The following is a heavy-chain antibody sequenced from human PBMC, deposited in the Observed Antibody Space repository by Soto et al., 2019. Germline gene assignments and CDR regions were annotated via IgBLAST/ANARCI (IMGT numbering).Heavy chain of an antibody. V-gene: IGHV3-30*18. Sequence: QVQMVESGGGVVQPGRSLRLSCAASGFTFSSYGMHWVRQAPGKGLEWVAVISYDGSNKYYADSVKGRFTISRDNSKNTLYLQMNSLRAEDTAVNYCAKDQSVATIKGNGMDVWGQGTTVTVSS. CDR3: AKDQSVATIKGNGMDV. CDR2: ISYDGSNK. J-gene: IGHJ6*02. D-gene: IGHD5-12*01. CDR1: GFTFSSYG.